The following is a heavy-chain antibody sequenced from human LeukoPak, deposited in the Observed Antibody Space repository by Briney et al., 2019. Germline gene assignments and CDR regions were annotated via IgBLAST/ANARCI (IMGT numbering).Heavy chain of an antibody. J-gene: IGHJ4*02. Sequence: GASVKVSCKASGYTFTSYDINWVRQATGQGLEWMGCMNPNSGNTGYAQKFQGRVTMTRNTSISTAYMELSSLRSEDTAVYYCARGRGARYGAPLGYWGQGTLVTVSS. CDR3: ARGRGARYGAPLGY. V-gene: IGHV1-8*01. CDR2: MNPNSGNT. CDR1: GYTFTSYD. D-gene: IGHD4-17*01.